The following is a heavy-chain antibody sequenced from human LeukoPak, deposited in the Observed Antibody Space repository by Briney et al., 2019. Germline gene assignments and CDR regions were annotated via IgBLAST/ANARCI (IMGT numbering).Heavy chain of an antibody. Sequence: GSLRLSCAASGFTLSSNYMSWVRPAPGKGLEWGSVIYIVVRTYYADSVKGRFTISRDNSKNALYLQMNSLRAEDTAVYYCASRTVAVGFPRSYYYYGMDVWGQGTTVTVSS. V-gene: IGHV3-66*01. CDR2: IYIVVRT. J-gene: IGHJ6*02. D-gene: IGHD4-23*01. CDR1: GFTLSSNY. CDR3: ASRTVAVGFPRSYYYYGMDV.